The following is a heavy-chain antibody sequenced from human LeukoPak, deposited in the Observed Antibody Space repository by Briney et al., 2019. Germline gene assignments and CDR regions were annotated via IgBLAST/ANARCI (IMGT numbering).Heavy chain of an antibody. Sequence: ASVKVSCKASGGTFSSYAISWVRQAPGQGLEWMGGIIHIFGTANYAQKFQGRVTITADESTSTAYMELSSLRSEDTAVYYCASGDFVVVVAADYGMDVWGQGTTVTVSS. J-gene: IGHJ6*02. CDR2: IIHIFGTA. D-gene: IGHD2-15*01. CDR3: ASGDFVVVVAADYGMDV. V-gene: IGHV1-69*13. CDR1: GGTFSSYA.